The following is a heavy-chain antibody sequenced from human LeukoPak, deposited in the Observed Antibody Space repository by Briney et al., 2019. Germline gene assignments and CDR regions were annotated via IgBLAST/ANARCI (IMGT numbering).Heavy chain of an antibody. CDR3: ARARDPRLYYFDY. J-gene: IGHJ4*02. CDR2: INPNSGGT. CDR1: GYTSTGYY. V-gene: IGHV1-2*06. Sequence: ASVKVSCKASGYTSTGYYMHWVRQAPGQGLEWMGRINPNSGGTNYAQKVQGRVTMTRDTSISTAYMELSRLRSDDTAVYYCARARDPRLYYFDYWGQGTLVTVSS. D-gene: IGHD5-12*01.